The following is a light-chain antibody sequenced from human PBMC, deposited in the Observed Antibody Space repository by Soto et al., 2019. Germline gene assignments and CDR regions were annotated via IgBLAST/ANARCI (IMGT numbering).Light chain of an antibody. J-gene: IGKJ1*01. Sequence: LTTSPGAPSLYPGKIATLSCRASRSVSDTDVGWYQQRPGQAPRLLIYDASRRDIGVPDRFSGSGSGTEFTLTVSSLQPDDFATYYCHQYHNCPRTFGQGTKVDNK. CDR1: RSVSDTD. V-gene: IGKV3-20*01. CDR3: HQYHNCPRT. CDR2: DAS.